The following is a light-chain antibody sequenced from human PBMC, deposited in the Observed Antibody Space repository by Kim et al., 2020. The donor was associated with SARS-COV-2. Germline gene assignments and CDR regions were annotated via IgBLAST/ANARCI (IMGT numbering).Light chain of an antibody. CDR1: NIGSKN. V-gene: IGLV3-9*01. J-gene: IGLJ2*01. CDR3: QVWDSSTGKV. Sequence: VALGQTARITCGGNNIGSKNVHWYQQKPGQAPVLVIYRDSNRPSGIPERFSGSNSGNTATLTISRAQAGDEADYYCQVWDSSTGKVFGGWTQLTVL. CDR2: RDS.